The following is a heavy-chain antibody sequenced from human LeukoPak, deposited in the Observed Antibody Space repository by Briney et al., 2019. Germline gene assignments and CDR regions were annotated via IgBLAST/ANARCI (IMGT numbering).Heavy chain of an antibody. J-gene: IGHJ4*02. CDR2: IYYSESA. V-gene: IGHV4-59*02. Sequence: SETLSLTCTVSGDSVSNYYWSWIRQPPGKRLEWIGCIYYSESATYNPSLKSRVTISLDTSKNQFFLKLSSVTAADTAVYYCVRKRSFDLWGQGTLVTVSS. D-gene: IGHD3-9*01. CDR1: GDSVSNYY. CDR3: VRKRSFDL.